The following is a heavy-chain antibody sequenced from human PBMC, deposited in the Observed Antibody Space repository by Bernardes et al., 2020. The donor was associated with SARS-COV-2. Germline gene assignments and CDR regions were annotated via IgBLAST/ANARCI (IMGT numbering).Heavy chain of an antibody. Sequence: GRVTISADKSVNTAYLQMNSLRVEDTAVYYCARGALSGTYGVGDYWGQGTLVTVSS. J-gene: IGHJ4*02. CDR3: ARGALSGTYGVGDY. D-gene: IGHD1-26*01. V-gene: IGHV3-74*01.